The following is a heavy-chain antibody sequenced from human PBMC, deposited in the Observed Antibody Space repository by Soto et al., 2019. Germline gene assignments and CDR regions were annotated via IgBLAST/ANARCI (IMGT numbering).Heavy chain of an antibody. V-gene: IGHV1-8*01. CDR1: GCTFTSYD. Sequence: ASVKVSCKASGCTFTSYDINWVRQATGQGLEWMGWMNPNSGNTGYAQKFQGRVTMTRNTSISTAYMELSSLRSEDTAVYYCARGLGGYCSSTSCYHYFDYWGQGTLVTVSS. CDR2: MNPNSGNT. D-gene: IGHD2-2*01. CDR3: ARGLGGYCSSTSCYHYFDY. J-gene: IGHJ4*02.